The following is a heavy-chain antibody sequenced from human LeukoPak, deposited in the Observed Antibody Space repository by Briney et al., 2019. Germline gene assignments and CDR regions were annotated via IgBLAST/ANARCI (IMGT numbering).Heavy chain of an antibody. CDR3: ARKNVGAVSPFDY. CDR2: IYYSGST. V-gene: IGHV4-39*01. J-gene: IGHJ4*02. CDR1: GGSIGSSSYY. D-gene: IGHD1-26*01. Sequence: SETLSLTCTVSGGSIGSSSYYWSWIRQPPGKGLEWIGSIYYSGSTYYNPSLKSRVTISVDTSKNQFSLKLSSVTAADTAVYYCARKNVGAVSPFDYWGQGTLVTVSS.